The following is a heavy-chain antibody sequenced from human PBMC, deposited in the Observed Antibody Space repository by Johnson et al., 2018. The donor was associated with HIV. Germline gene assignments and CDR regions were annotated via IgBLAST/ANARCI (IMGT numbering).Heavy chain of an antibody. Sequence: VQLVESGGGLIQPGGSLRFSCAGSGFTVSRSYMSWVRQAPGKGLEWVSVIYSGGSTYYADSVKGRCTISRDNSKNTLYLQMNSLRAEDTAVYYCAETPGIAAAGTGYAFDIWGQGTMVTVSS. V-gene: IGHV3-66*03. D-gene: IGHD6-13*01. CDR1: GFTVSRSY. CDR3: AETPGIAAAGTGYAFDI. J-gene: IGHJ3*02. CDR2: IYSGGST.